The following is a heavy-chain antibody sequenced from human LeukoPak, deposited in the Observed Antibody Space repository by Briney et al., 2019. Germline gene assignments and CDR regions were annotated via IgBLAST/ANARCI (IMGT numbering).Heavy chain of an antibody. CDR1: GGSVSSGNYY. CDR2: IYTSGST. CDR3: TRGGELMNY. D-gene: IGHD1-7*01. Sequence: SETLSLTCTVSGGSVSSGNYYWTWIRQPAGKGLEWIGRIYTSGSTNYNPSLKSRVTISIDASKNQFSLRLSSVTAADTAVYYCTRGGELMNYWGQGTLVTVSS. V-gene: IGHV4-61*02. J-gene: IGHJ4*02.